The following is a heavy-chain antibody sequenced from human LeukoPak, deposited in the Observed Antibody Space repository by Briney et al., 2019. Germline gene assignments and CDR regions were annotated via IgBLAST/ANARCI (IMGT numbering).Heavy chain of an antibody. J-gene: IGHJ3*02. Sequence: GGSLRLSCAASVFTDRRNEMSWVRQARGKGLEGVASISGGSTYYADSRKGRLTISSDNSKNTLHLQMNSLRAEDTAVYYCARPGSSWPPPRAFDIWGQGTMVTVSS. CDR2: ISGGST. CDR3: ARPGSSWPPPRAFDI. D-gene: IGHD6-13*01. CDR1: VFTDRRNE. V-gene: IGHV3-38-3*01.